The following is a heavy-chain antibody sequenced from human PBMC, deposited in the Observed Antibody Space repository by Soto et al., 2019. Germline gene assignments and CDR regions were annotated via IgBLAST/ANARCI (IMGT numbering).Heavy chain of an antibody. CDR2: ISSSSSTI. D-gene: IGHD2-21*02. V-gene: IGHV3-48*01. J-gene: IGHJ6*02. CDR3: ARDGRYCGGDCYSYYYYYGMDV. Sequence: PGGSLRLSCAASGFTFSTYSMNWVRQAPGKGLEWVSYISSSSSTIFYTDSVKGRFTVSRDNAKNSLYLQMNSLRAEDTAVYYCARDGRYCGGDCYSYYYYYGMDVWGQGTTVTVSS. CDR1: GFTFSTYS.